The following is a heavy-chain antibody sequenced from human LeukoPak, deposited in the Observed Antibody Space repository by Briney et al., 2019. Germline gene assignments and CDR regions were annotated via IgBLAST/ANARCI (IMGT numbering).Heavy chain of an antibody. CDR3: GKAQTACGGDCYSNFDY. D-gene: IGHD2-21*02. CDR1: GFTFSDYA. J-gene: IGHJ4*02. V-gene: IGHV3-23*01. Sequence: GGSLRLSCAASGFTFSDYAMSWVRHAPGKGLEWVSAISGRGGNTYYADSVKGRFTISRDNSKNTLSLQMNTLRAEHTAVYYCGKAQTACGGDCYSNFDYWGRGTLVTVSS. CDR2: ISGRGGNT.